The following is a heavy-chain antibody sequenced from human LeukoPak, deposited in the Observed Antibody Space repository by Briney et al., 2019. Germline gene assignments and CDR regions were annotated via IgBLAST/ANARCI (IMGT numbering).Heavy chain of an antibody. J-gene: IGHJ4*02. D-gene: IGHD4-17*01. CDR1: GYTFTDYY. Sequence: ASVKVSCKASGYTFTDYYIHWVRQAPGQGLQWMGRLNPNSGGTENAQNFQGRVTMSRDTSISTAYMELIRLRADDTAVYYCARDDTVTAFHFDYWGQGTLVTVSS. CDR3: ARDDTVTAFHFDY. CDR2: LNPNSGGT. V-gene: IGHV1-2*06.